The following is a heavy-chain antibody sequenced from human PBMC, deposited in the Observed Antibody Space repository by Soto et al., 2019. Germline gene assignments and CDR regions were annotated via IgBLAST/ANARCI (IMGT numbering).Heavy chain of an antibody. D-gene: IGHD3-22*01. CDR3: ARDVKENYDSSGYSDAFDI. J-gene: IGHJ3*02. CDR2: ISSSGSTI. Sequence: GGSLRLSCAASGFTFSDYYMSWIRQAPGKGLEWVSYISSSGSTIYYADSVKGRFTISRDNTKNSLYLQMNSLRAEDTAVYYCARDVKENYDSSGYSDAFDIWGQGTMVTVSS. V-gene: IGHV3-11*01. CDR1: GFTFSDYY.